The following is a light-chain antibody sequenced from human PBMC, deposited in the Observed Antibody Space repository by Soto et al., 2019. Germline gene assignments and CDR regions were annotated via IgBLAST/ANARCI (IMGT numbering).Light chain of an antibody. CDR2: GAS. CDR1: QSVSSN. CDR3: TQYNNWLKLS. J-gene: IGKJ4*01. Sequence: IVMTQSPAILSVSPGERATLSCRASQSVSSNLAWYQQKPGQTPRLLIYGASTRATGIPARFSGSGSGTEFTLTISSLQSEDFEIYYCTQYNNWLKLSSGGGKKVEIX. V-gene: IGKV3-15*01.